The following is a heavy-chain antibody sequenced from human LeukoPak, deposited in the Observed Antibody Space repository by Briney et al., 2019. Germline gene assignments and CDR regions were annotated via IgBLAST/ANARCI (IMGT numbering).Heavy chain of an antibody. Sequence: EGSLRLSCAASGFTFDDYGMSWVRQAPGKGLKWVSGINWNGGSTGYADSVRGRFTISRDNAKNSLYLQMNSLRAEDTAVYYCATGNYNRPFDYWGQGTLVTVSS. CDR1: GFTFDDYG. J-gene: IGHJ4*02. CDR2: INWNGGST. CDR3: ATGNYNRPFDY. V-gene: IGHV3-20*04. D-gene: IGHD1-7*01.